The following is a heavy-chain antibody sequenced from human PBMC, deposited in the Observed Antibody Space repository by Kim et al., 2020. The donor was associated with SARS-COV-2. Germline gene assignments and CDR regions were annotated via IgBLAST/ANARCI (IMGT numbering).Heavy chain of an antibody. D-gene: IGHD2-2*01. V-gene: IGHV4-59*01. CDR1: GDSIRSSF. Sequence: SETLSLTCTVSGDSIRSSFWSWIRQSPEKGLEWIGYVFYTGSTNYNPSLKSRVAMSVDTSKNQVSLKLNSVTAADTAVYYCARGGSGSSAINWFDPWGQGTLVTVSS. J-gene: IGHJ5*02. CDR3: ARGGSGSSAINWFDP. CDR2: VFYTGST.